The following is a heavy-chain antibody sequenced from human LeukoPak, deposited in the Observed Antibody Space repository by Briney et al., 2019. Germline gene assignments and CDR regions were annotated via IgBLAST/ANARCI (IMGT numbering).Heavy chain of an antibody. CDR3: AKDVGFGGFRTISSWYDY. Sequence: PGGSLRLSCAASGFTFSSYAMSWVRQAPGKGLERVSAISGSGGSTYYADPVKGRFTISRDNSKNTLYLQMNSLRAEDTAVYYCAKDVGFGGFRTISSWYDYWGQGTLVTVSS. CDR1: GFTFSSYA. CDR2: ISGSGGST. V-gene: IGHV3-23*01. J-gene: IGHJ4*02. D-gene: IGHD6-13*01.